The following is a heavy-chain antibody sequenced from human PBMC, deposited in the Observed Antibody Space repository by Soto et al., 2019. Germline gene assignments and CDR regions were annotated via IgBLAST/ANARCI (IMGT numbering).Heavy chain of an antibody. V-gene: IGHV1-18*04. CDR3: AREGSYYDILTGYHYYYGRDV. CDR1: GYTFTSYG. Sequence: WASVKVSCKASGYTFTSYGISWVRQAPGQGLEWMGWISAYNGNTNYAQKLQGRVTMTTDTSTSTAYMELRSLRSDDTAVYYCAREGSYYDILTGYHYYYGRDVWGQETTVTV. D-gene: IGHD3-9*01. CDR2: ISAYNGNT. J-gene: IGHJ6*02.